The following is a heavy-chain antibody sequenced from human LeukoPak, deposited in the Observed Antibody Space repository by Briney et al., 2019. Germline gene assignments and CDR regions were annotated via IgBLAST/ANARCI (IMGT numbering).Heavy chain of an antibody. V-gene: IGHV1-69*01. D-gene: IGHD4-17*01. Sequence: SVKVSCKASGGTFSSYAISWVRQAPGQGLEWMGGIIPIFGTANYAQKFQGKVTITADESTSTAYMELSSLRSEDTAVYYCAFYGDSPFDYWGQGTLATVSS. CDR1: GGTFSSYA. CDR3: AFYGDSPFDY. J-gene: IGHJ4*02. CDR2: IIPIFGTA.